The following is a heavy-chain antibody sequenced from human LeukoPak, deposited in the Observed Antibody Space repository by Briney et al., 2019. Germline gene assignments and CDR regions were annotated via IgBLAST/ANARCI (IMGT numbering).Heavy chain of an antibody. CDR2: IKQDGSEK. V-gene: IGHV3-7*01. D-gene: IGHD1-26*01. CDR3: ARGKSGSYGTKGY. CDR1: GLTLSSYW. Sequence: GGCLRLSCVASGLTLSSYWMSSVRQAAGKGLECVADIKQDGSEKYYVAYVKGRFTISRDNAKDSPYLQMNSLRVEDTAVYYCARGKSGSYGTKGYWGQGTLVTVSS. J-gene: IGHJ4*02.